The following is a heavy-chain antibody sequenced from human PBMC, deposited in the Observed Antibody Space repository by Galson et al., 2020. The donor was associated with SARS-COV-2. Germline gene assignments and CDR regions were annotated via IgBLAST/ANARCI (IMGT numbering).Heavy chain of an antibody. CDR2: INPNSGGT. J-gene: IGHJ4*02. V-gene: IGHV1-2*02. CDR3: ASNRGRGSYSALDY. CDR1: GYTFTGYY. Sequence: ASVKVSCQASGYTFTGYYMHWVRQAPGQGLEWMGWINPNSGGTNSAQKFQGRVTLTRDTSISTAYMELTSLRSDDTAVYYCASNRGRGSYSALDYWGQGTLVTVSS. D-gene: IGHD3-10*01.